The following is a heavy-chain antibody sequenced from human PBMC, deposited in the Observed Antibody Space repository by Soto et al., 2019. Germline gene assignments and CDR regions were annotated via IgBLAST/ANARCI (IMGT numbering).Heavy chain of an antibody. D-gene: IGHD5-18*01. CDR2: IKQDGTEK. V-gene: IGHV3-7*01. Sequence: GGSLRLSCAASGFTFSRYWMNWVRQAPGKGLEWVANIKQDGTEKNYVDSVKGRFTISRDNAKNSLYLQMDSLRAEDTAVYFCARGDTPMITGMDSFDIWGQGTLVTVSS. CDR1: GFTFSRYW. J-gene: IGHJ3*02. CDR3: ARGDTPMITGMDSFDI.